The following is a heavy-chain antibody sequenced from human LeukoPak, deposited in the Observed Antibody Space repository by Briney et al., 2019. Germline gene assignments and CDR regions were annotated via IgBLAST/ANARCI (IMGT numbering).Heavy chain of an antibody. CDR3: ARRFNYGSGRGYFDY. V-gene: IGHV4-34*01. Sequence: SETLSLTCAVYGGSFRGYYWSWIRQPPGKGVEWIAEIHHTGSTNYNPSLKSRVTISVDTSKNQFSLKVTSLTAADTAVYYCARRFNYGSGRGYFDYWGQGTLVTVSS. CDR1: GGSFRGYY. J-gene: IGHJ4*02. D-gene: IGHD3-10*01. CDR2: IHHTGST.